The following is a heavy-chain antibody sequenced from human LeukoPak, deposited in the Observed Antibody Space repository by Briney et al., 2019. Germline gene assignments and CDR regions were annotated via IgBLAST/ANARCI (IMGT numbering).Heavy chain of an antibody. CDR3: AKDMGESGGFDY. CDR2: ISWNSGSI. V-gene: IGHV3-9*03. Sequence: VSGISWNSGSIGYADSVKGRFTISRDNAKNSLYLQMNSLRAEDMALYYCAKDMGESGGFDYWGQGTLVTVSS. J-gene: IGHJ4*02.